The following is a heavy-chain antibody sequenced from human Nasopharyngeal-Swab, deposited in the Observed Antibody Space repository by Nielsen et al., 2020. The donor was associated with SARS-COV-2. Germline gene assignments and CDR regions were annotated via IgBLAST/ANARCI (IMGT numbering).Heavy chain of an antibody. CDR2: VKEDGSKR. J-gene: IGHJ4*02. CDR3: TRDFGMATFDS. D-gene: IGHD3-16*01. Sequence: GESLKISCAASGFTFSSYWMTWVRQAPGKGPEWVANVKEDGSKRYYGDSVKGRFTISRDNAKNSLYLHMNSLTAEDTAVYYCTRDFGMATFDSWGQGTLVTVSS. V-gene: IGHV3-7*01. CDR1: GFTFSSYW.